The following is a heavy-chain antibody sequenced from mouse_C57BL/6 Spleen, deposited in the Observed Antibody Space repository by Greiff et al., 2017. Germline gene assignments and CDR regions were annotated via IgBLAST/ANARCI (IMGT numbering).Heavy chain of an antibody. V-gene: IGHV2-6*01. D-gene: IGHD4-1*01. CDR1: GFSLTSYG. J-gene: IGHJ4*01. CDR3: ASALNWEGAMDY. Sequence: VMLVESGPGLVAPSQSLSITCTVSGFSLTSYGVDWVRQSPGKGLEWLGVIWGVGSTNYNSALKSRLSISKDNSKSQVFLKMNSLQTDDTAMYYCASALNWEGAMDYWGQGTSVTVSS. CDR2: IWGVGST.